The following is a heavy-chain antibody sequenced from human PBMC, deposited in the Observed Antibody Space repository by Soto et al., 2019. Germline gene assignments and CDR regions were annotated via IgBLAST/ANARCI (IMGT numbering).Heavy chain of an antibody. Sequence: GGSLRLSCAASGFTFSSYGMHWVRQAPGKGLEWVAVISYDGSNKYYADSVKGRFTISRDNSKNTLYLQMNSLRAEDTAVYYCAKGTLYSGSPHAFDIWGQGTMVTVSS. D-gene: IGHD1-26*01. CDR2: ISYDGSNK. V-gene: IGHV3-30*18. J-gene: IGHJ3*02. CDR1: GFTFSSYG. CDR3: AKGTLYSGSPHAFDI.